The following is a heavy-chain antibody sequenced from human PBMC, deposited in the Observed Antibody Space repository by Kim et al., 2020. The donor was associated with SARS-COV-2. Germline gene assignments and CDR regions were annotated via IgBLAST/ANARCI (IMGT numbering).Heavy chain of an antibody. Sequence: KGRFTSSRDNSKNTLYLQMNSLRAEDTAVYYCARAGSGSPTFSYYYGMDVWGQGTTVTVSS. D-gene: IGHD3-10*01. J-gene: IGHJ6*02. CDR3: ARAGSGSPTFSYYYGMDV. V-gene: IGHV3-30*07.